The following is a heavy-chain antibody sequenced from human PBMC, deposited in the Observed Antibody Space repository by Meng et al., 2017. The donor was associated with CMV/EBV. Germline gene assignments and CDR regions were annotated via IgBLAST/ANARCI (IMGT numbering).Heavy chain of an antibody. D-gene: IGHD3-3*01. J-gene: IGHJ3*02. V-gene: IGHV1-46*01. Sequence: ASVKVSCKASGYTFTSYYMHWVRQAPGQGLEWMGIINPSGGSTSYAQKFQGRVTMTRDTSTSTVYMELSSLRSEDTAVYYCARDWTIFGVVIPGDDAFDIWGQGTMVTV. CDR1: GYTFTSYY. CDR2: INPSGGST. CDR3: ARDWTIFGVVIPGDDAFDI.